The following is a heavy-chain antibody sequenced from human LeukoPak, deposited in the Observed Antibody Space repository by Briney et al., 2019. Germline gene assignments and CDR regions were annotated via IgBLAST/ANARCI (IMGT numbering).Heavy chain of an antibody. J-gene: IGHJ4*02. Sequence: GGSLRLSCAASGFTFSSYAMSWVRQAPGKGLEWVLGISGSGGSTYFADSVKGRFTISRDNSKNMLYQQMNSLRAEDTAVYYCAKDSRSSSSRGAFDYWGQGTLVTVSS. CDR1: GFTFSSYA. D-gene: IGHD6-13*01. CDR3: AKDSRSSSSRGAFDY. CDR2: ISGSGGST. V-gene: IGHV3-23*01.